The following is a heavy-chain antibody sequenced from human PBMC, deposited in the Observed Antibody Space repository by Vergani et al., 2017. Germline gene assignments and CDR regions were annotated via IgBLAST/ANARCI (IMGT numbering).Heavy chain of an antibody. CDR3: AKAPSYYDSSGYYPAGNAFDI. V-gene: IGHV3-23*01. CDR2: ISGSGGST. D-gene: IGHD3-22*01. CDR1: GFTFSSYA. Sequence: EVQLLESGGGLVQPGGSLRLSCAASGFTFSSYAMSWVRQAPGKGLEWVSAISGSGGSTYYADSVKGRFTISRDNSKNTLYLQMNSLRAEDTAVYYCAKAPSYYDSSGYYPAGNAFDIWGQGTMVTVSS. J-gene: IGHJ3*02.